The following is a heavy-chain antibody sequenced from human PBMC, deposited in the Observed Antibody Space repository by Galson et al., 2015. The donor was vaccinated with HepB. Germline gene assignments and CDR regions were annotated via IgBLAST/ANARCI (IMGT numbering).Heavy chain of an antibody. V-gene: IGHV1-46*01. CDR1: GSTFTDYY. CDR2: INPGDGTT. J-gene: IGHJ4*02. D-gene: IGHD1-26*01. CDR3: AKGRGPRELVPFDY. Sequence: SVKVSCKAYGSTFTDYYVQWVRQAPGQGLEWMGIINPGDGTTSYAQKFRGRVTMTSDTSTSIVYMELNNLRSDDTAVYYCAKGRGPRELVPFDYWGQGTLVTVSS.